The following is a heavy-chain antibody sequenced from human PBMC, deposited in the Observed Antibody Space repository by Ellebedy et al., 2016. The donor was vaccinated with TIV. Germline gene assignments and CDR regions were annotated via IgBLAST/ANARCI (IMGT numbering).Heavy chain of an antibody. J-gene: IGHJ3*02. CDR2: IDWDDDT. V-gene: IGHV2-70*04. CDR3: TRTSRDAFDI. Sequence: SGPTLVKHTETLTLTCTLSGLSVSSDKMSVNWFRQPTGKALEWLARIDWDDDTFYKTYLKTRLTVSKDTSKNQVVLTMTVMEPVDTATYYCTRTSRDAFDIWGQGTMVIVSS. CDR1: GLSVSSDKMS.